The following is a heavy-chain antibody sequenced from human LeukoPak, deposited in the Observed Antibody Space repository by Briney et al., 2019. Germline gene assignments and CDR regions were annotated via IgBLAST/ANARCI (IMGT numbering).Heavy chain of an antibody. Sequence: GGSLRLSCAASGFTFSSYGMHWVRQAPGKGLEWVAVISYDGSNKYYADSVKGRFTISRDNAKNSLYLQMNSLRAEDTAVYYCAAPMTTVTNDAFDIWGQGTMVTVSS. CDR2: ISYDGSNK. J-gene: IGHJ3*02. CDR3: AAPMTTVTNDAFDI. V-gene: IGHV3-30*12. D-gene: IGHD4-17*01. CDR1: GFTFSSYG.